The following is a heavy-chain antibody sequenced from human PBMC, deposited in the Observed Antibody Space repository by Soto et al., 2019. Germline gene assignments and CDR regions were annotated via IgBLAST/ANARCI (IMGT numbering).Heavy chain of an antibody. D-gene: IGHD3-3*01. CDR3: ARDIPEWLLSRHYYYYYGMDV. J-gene: IGHJ6*02. Sequence: PSQTLSLTCAISGDSVSSNSAAWNWIRQSPSRGLEWLGRTYYRSKWYNDYAVSVKSRITINPDTSKNQFSLQLNSVTPEDTAVYYCARDIPEWLLSRHYYYYYGMDVWGQGTTVTVS. V-gene: IGHV6-1*01. CDR2: TYYRSKWYN. CDR1: GDSVSSNSAA.